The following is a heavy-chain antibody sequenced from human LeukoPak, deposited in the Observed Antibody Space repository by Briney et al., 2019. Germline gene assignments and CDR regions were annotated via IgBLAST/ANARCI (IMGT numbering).Heavy chain of an antibody. CDR2: ISSSSSYI. CDR1: GFTFSSYS. Sequence: GGSLRLSCAASGFTFSSYSMNWVRQAPGKGLEWVSSISSSSSYIYYADSVKGRFTISRDNAKNSLYLQMNSLRAGDTAVYYCARDLGIAARREYFDYWGQGTLVTVSS. CDR3: ARDLGIAARREYFDY. V-gene: IGHV3-21*01. D-gene: IGHD6-6*01. J-gene: IGHJ4*02.